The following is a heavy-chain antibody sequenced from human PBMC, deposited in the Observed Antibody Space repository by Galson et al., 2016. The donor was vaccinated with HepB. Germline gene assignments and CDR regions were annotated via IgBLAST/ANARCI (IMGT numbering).Heavy chain of an antibody. CDR1: GFTFRTYW. CDR2: INRDGSII. D-gene: IGHD3-10*01. CDR3: ARGGYFDY. Sequence: SLRLSCAASGFTFRTYWMHWVRQVPGKGLVWVSRINRDGSIIDYADSVKGRFTISRDNAKNPLYLQMNSPRAEDTAVYHCARGGYFDYWGQGILVTVSS. V-gene: IGHV3-74*01. J-gene: IGHJ4*02.